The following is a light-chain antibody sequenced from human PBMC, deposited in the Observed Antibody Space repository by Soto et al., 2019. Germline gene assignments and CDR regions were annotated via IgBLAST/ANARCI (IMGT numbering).Light chain of an antibody. J-gene: IGLJ2*01. V-gene: IGLV2-14*01. Sequence: QSALTQPASVSGSPGQSITISCTGTSSDIGGYNYVSWYQQYPGKAPKLMIYDVTYRPSGISNRFSGSKSDNTASLTISGLQAEDEADYYCSSYTGSSTVVFGGGTKVTVL. CDR1: SSDIGGYNY. CDR2: DVT. CDR3: SSYTGSSTVV.